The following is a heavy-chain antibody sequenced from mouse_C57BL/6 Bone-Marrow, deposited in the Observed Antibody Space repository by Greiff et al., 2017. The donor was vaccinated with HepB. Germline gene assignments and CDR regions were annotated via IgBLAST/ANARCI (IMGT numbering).Heavy chain of an antibody. CDR3: AFTEYYFDY. CDR1: GYSITSGYY. V-gene: IGHV3-6*01. J-gene: IGHJ2*01. D-gene: IGHD1-1*01. CDR2: ISYDGSN. Sequence: EVQLQQSGPGLVKPSQSLSLTCSVTGYSITSGYYWNWIRQFPGNKLEWMGYISYDGSNNYNPSLKNRISITRDTSKNQFFLKLNSVTTEDTATYYCAFTEYYFDYWGQGTTLTVSS.